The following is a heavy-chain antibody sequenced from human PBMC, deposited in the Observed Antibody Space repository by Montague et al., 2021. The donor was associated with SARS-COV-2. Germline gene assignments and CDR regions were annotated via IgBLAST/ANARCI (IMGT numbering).Heavy chain of an antibody. D-gene: IGHD4-17*01. CDR3: ARGGADFGDYGWLDP. J-gene: IGHJ5*02. V-gene: IGHV4-30-2*01. CDR2: IFPGGST. CDR1: GGFISNGSYP. Sequence: TLSLTCSVSGGFISNGSYPWSWIRQPPGKGLEWIGYIFPGGSTYYNAPLPSRVTISIDNSKNQLSLRLTSTTAADTAVYFCARGGADFGDYGWLDPWGQGILVTVS.